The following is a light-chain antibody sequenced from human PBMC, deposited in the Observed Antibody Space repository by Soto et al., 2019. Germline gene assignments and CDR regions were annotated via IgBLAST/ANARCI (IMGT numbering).Light chain of an antibody. CDR1: QGINTY. V-gene: IGKV1-27*01. CDR3: QEHNSAPPVT. CDR2: AAS. Sequence: DIQMTQSPSSLAASVGGRVTITCRASQGINTYLAWYQQKPGKAPKLLIYAASTLQSGVPSRFSGSGSGTDVTLTISSLQPEGGATYDYQEHNSAPPVTFGPGTRVGV. J-gene: IGKJ3*01.